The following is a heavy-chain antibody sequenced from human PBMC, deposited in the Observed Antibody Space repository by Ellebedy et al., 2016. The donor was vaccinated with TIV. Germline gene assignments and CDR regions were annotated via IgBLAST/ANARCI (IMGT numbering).Heavy chain of an antibody. J-gene: IGHJ3*02. V-gene: IGHV3-23*01. CDR1: GFTFSSYA. CDR3: AKISPTHRGAFDI. CDR2: FGGRSPTT. D-gene: IGHD3-3*02. Sequence: GESLKISCEASGFTFSSYAMSWFCQAPGKGLEWVSVFGGRSPTTYYSDSVKGRFTISRDNSKNTLFLQMNSLRGDDTARYYCAKISPTHRGAFDIWGQGKMVTVSS.